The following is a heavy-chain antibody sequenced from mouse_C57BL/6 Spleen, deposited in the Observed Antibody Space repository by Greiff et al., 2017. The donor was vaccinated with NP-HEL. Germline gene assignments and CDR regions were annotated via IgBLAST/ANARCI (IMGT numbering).Heavy chain of an antibody. CDR1: GYTFTSYW. D-gene: IGHD1-1*01. CDR2: IDPNSGGT. CDR3: ARGDYGSSYSAWFAY. V-gene: IGHV1-72*01. Sequence: QVQLKQPGAELVKPGASVKLSCKASGYTFTSYWMHWVKQRPGRGLEWIGRIDPNSGGTKYNEKFKSKATLTVDKPSSTAYMQRSSLTSEDSAVYYCARGDYGSSYSAWFAYWGQGTLVTVSA. J-gene: IGHJ3*01.